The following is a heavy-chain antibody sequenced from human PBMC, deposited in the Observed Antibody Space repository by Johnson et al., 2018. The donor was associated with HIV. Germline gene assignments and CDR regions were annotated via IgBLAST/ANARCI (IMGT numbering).Heavy chain of an antibody. V-gene: IGHV3-13*01. CDR3: ARRNGDIHAFDI. CDR2: IGTAGDT. J-gene: IGHJ3*02. D-gene: IGHD2-15*01. CDR1: GFTFSSYD. Sequence: VQLVESGGDLVQPGGSLRLSCAASGFTFSSYDMHWVRQATGKGLEWVSAIGTAGDTYYPGSVKGRFTISRENANNSLYLQMNSLRAGDTAVYYCARRNGDIHAFDIWGQGTMVTVSS.